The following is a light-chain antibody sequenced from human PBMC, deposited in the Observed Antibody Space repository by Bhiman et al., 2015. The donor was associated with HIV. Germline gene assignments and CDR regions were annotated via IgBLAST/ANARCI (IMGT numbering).Light chain of an antibody. V-gene: IGLV2-14*03. CDR2: DVS. Sequence: QSALTQPASVSGSPGQSITISCTGTSSDVGGYNYVSWYQQHPGKAPKLMIYDVSKWPAGVSSRFSGSKSGNTASLAISGLQAEDEADYYCSSKTTSPTFHVLFGGGTKLTVL. J-gene: IGLJ2*01. CDR3: SSKTTSPTFHVL. CDR1: SSDVGGYNY.